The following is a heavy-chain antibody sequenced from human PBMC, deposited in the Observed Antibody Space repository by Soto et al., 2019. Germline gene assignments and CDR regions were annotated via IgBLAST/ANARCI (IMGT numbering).Heavy chain of an antibody. CDR1: GGSISNSY. CDR3: ARDAEKYGWFDP. J-gene: IGHJ5*02. V-gene: IGHV4-59*12. D-gene: IGHD2-2*01. CDR2: IYYSGFT. Sequence: SETLSLTCNVSGGSISNSYWTWIRQPPGKRLEWIGYIYYSGFTTYNPSLKSRVTMSIDTSKSQFSLKLRSVTSADTAVYYCARDAEKYGWFDPWGQGTLVTVSS.